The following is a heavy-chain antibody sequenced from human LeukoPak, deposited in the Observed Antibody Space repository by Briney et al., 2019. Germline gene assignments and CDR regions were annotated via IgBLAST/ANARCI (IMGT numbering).Heavy chain of an antibody. CDR2: INAGNGNT. CDR1: GYTFTSYA. D-gene: IGHD3-9*01. J-gene: IGHJ3*02. V-gene: IGHV1-3*01. Sequence: GASVKVSCKASGYTFTSYAMHWVRQAPGQRLEWMGWINAGNGNTKYSQKFQGRVTITRDTSASTAYMELSSLRSEDTAVYYCARDPRVRYFDHDAFDIWGQGTMVTVSS. CDR3: ARDPRVRYFDHDAFDI.